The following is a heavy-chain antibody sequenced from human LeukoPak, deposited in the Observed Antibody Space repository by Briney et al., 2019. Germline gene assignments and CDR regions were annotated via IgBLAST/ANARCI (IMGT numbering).Heavy chain of an antibody. J-gene: IGHJ4*02. CDR2: IYTSGST. CDR3: ARESSSGWYRGYFDY. D-gene: IGHD6-19*01. V-gene: IGHV4-61*02. Sequence: SQTLSLTCTVSGGSISSGSFYWSWVRQPAGKGLELIGRIYTSGSTNYNPSLKSRVTISVDTSKNQFSLKLSSVTAADTAVYYCARESSSGWYRGYFDYWGQGTLVTVSS. CDR1: GGSISSGSFY.